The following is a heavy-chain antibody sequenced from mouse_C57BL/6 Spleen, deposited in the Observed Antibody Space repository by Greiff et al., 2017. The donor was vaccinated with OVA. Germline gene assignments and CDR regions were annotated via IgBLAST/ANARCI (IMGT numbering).Heavy chain of an antibody. J-gene: IGHJ3*01. D-gene: IGHD3-3*01. CDR1: GFNIKDYY. Sequence: EVQLQQSGAELVRPGASVKLSCTASGFNIKDYYMHWVEQRPEQGLEWIGRIDPEDGDTEYAPKFQGKATMTADTSSNTAYLQLSSLTSEDTAVYYCTLGQGRTWFAYWGQGTLVTVSA. V-gene: IGHV14-1*01. CDR3: TLGQGRTWFAY. CDR2: IDPEDGDT.